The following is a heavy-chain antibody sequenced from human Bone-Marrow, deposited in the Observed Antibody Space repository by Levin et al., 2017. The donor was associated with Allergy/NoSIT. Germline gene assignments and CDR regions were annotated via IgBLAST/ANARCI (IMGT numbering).Heavy chain of an antibody. CDR1: GGTFSSYA. V-gene: IGHV1-69*13. J-gene: IGHJ5*02. Sequence: PLASVKVSCKASGGTFSSYAISWVRQAPGQGLEWMGGIIPIFGTANYAQKFQGRVTITADESTSTAYMELSSLRSEDTAVYYCARGDYDFWSGQQWGWFDPWGQGTLVTVSS. D-gene: IGHD3-3*01. CDR2: IIPIFGTA. CDR3: ARGDYDFWSGQQWGWFDP.